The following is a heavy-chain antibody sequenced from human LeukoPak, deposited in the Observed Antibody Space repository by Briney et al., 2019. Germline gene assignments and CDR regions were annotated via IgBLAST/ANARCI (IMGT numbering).Heavy chain of an antibody. D-gene: IGHD3-10*01. Sequence: SGGSLGLSCAASGFTFDDYAMHWVRQAPGKGLEWVSGISWNSGSIGYADSVKGRFTISRDNAKNSLYLQMNSLRAEDTALYYCAKDKYYGSGSDYWYFDLWGRGTLVTVSS. CDR3: AKDKYYGSGSDYWYFDL. J-gene: IGHJ2*01. CDR1: GFTFDDYA. CDR2: ISWNSGSI. V-gene: IGHV3-9*01.